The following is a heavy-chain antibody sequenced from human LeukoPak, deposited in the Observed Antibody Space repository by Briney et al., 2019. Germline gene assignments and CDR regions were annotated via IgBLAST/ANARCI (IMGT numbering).Heavy chain of an antibody. CDR3: ARDSVVPADGYYFDY. V-gene: IGHV3-21*06. CDR2: ISRSSTYI. Sequence: PGGSLRLSCAASGFTFSSYTMNWVRQAPGKGLEWVSTISRSSTYIYHADSVKGRFTISRDNAKNSLYLQMNSLRAEDTAVYYCARDSVVPADGYYFDYWGQGALVTVSS. J-gene: IGHJ4*02. D-gene: IGHD2-2*01. CDR1: GFTFSSYT.